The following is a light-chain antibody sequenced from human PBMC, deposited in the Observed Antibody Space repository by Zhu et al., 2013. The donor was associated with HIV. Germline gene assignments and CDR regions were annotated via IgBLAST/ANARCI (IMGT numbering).Light chain of an antibody. V-gene: IGKV3-11*01. J-gene: IGKJ2*03. CDR2: DAF. CDR1: QSIGNS. Sequence: EVVLTQSPVTLSLSPGERVTLSCRASQSIGNSLVWYQQKPGQAPRLLIYDAFNRATGTPARFSGSGSGTDFTLTISSLEPEDFTVYYCHQRSNWPHSFGQGTKLEIK. CDR3: HQRSNWPHS.